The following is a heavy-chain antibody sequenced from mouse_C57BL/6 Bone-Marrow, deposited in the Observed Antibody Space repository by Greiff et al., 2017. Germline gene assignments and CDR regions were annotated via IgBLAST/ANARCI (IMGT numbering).Heavy chain of an antibody. D-gene: IGHD1-1*01. V-gene: IGHV14-4*01. J-gene: IGHJ3*01. CDR2: IDPENGDT. CDR1: GFNIKDDY. Sequence: QLQESGAELVRPGASVKLSCTASGFNIKDDYMHWVKQRPEQGLEWIGWIDPENGDTEYASKFQGKATITADTSSNTAYLQLSSLTSEDTAVYYCTFYGSSSFAYWGQGTLVTVSA. CDR3: TFYGSSSFAY.